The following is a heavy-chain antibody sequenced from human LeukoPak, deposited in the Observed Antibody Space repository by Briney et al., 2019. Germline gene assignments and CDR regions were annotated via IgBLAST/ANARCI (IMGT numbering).Heavy chain of an antibody. CDR2: ISYGGSNI. J-gene: IGHJ5*02. CDR1: GFTFSSYA. D-gene: IGHD3-9*01. Sequence: GRSLRLSCAASGFTFSSYAMHWVRQAPDKGLEWVAVISYGGSNIYCADSVKGRFTISRDNAKNSLYLQMNSLRAEDTAVYYCARPLLRYFDWPKGAPLWFDPWGQGTLVTVSS. CDR3: ARPLLRYFDWPKGAPLWFDP. V-gene: IGHV3-30-3*01.